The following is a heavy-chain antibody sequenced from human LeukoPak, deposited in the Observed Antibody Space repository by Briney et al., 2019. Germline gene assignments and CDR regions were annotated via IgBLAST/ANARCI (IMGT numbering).Heavy chain of an antibody. Sequence: GGSLRLSCAASGFTFSDYYMSWIRQAPGKGLEWVSYISSSASDVYYADSVKGRFTMSRDNAKNSLYLQMNSLRAEDTAVYYCARDKYSHGHNYYYMDVWGKGTTVTASS. D-gene: IGHD5-18*01. CDR2: ISSSASDV. CDR1: GFTFSDYY. V-gene: IGHV3-11*04. J-gene: IGHJ6*03. CDR3: ARDKYSHGHNYYYMDV.